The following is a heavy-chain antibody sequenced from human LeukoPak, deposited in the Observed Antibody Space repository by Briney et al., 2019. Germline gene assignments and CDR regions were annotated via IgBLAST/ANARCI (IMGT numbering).Heavy chain of an antibody. CDR1: GFTFSNAW. J-gene: IGHJ4*02. CDR2: IKSQGSGGTT. CDR3: AKDQWGHLKYYYDSSGYRAPFDY. D-gene: IGHD3-22*01. Sequence: SGGSLRLSCAASGFTFSNAWMTWVRQAPGKGLEWVARIKSQGSGGTTDFAAPVKGRFTISRDNSKNTLYLQMNSLRAEDTAVYYCAKDQWGHLKYYYDSSGYRAPFDYWGQGTLVTVSS. V-gene: IGHV3-15*01.